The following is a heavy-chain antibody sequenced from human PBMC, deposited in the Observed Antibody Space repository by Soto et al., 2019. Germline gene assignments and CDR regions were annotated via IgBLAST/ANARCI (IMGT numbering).Heavy chain of an antibody. J-gene: IGHJ4*02. Sequence: PGGSLRLSCAASGFPFGENAMSWVRQVPGKGLEWVSGISDGGATTYYADSVRGRFTISRDNSKNTLYLQMKSLRAEDSASYYCAKEDTSSGSLDYWGQGALVTVSS. D-gene: IGHD6-19*01. CDR2: ISDGGATT. CDR1: GFPFGENA. V-gene: IGHV3-23*01. CDR3: AKEDTSSGSLDY.